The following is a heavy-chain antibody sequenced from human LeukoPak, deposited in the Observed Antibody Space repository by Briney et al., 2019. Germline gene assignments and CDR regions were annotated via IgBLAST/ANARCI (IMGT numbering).Heavy chain of an antibody. CDR1: GYTFTGYY. Sequence: GASVKVSCKASGYTFTGYYMHWVRQAPGQGLEWMGWINPNSGGTNYAQKFQGRVTMTREPSISPAYLELSRLRSDDPAVYYCARDAYYDFWSGDRDYYYMDVWGKGTTVTVSS. J-gene: IGHJ6*03. CDR3: ARDAYYDFWSGDRDYYYMDV. D-gene: IGHD3-3*01. CDR2: INPNSGGT. V-gene: IGHV1-2*02.